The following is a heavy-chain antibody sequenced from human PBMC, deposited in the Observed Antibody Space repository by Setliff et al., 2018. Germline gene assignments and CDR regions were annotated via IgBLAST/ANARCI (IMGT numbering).Heavy chain of an antibody. CDR2: ISVYNGNT. J-gene: IGHJ3*02. CDR1: GYTFTSYG. CDR3: VRDLDYQYYYDSSGRDAFDI. V-gene: IGHV1-18*01. D-gene: IGHD3-22*01. Sequence: ASVKVSCKASGYTFTSYGFSWVRQAPGQGLEWMRRISVYNGNTNYGQKYQGRVAMTTDTSTNTVYMELRSLRSDDTAVYFCVRDLDYQYYYDSSGRDAFDIWGQGTMVTVSS.